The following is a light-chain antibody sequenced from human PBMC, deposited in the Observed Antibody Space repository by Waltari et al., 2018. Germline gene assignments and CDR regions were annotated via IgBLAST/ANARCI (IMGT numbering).Light chain of an antibody. J-gene: IGLJ3*02. CDR2: STN. CDR3: VMYLGGGIL. Sequence: QTVVTQGPSFSVSPGGTVTLTCGLTSGSVYSSYYPSWYQQTPGQAPRPLIYSTNTRSSGVPARFSGSILGNKAALTITGAQADDESDYFCVMYLGGGILFGGGTKLTVL. CDR1: SGSVYSSYY. V-gene: IGLV8-61*01.